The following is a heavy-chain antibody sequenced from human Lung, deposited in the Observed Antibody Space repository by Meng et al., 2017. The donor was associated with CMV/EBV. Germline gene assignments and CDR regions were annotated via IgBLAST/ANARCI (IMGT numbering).Heavy chain of an antibody. V-gene: IGHV1-2*02. CDR1: GYTFTGHY. CDR2: IHPNTGGT. D-gene: IGHD7-27*01. Sequence: ASVXVSCKASGYTFTGHYMYWVRQAPGQGLEWMGWIHPNTGGTNYAQNFQGRVTLTRDTSIRTVYMEISSLRSDCTALYYCARDDNWGPDYWGQGTMVTVSS. CDR3: ARDDNWGPDY. J-gene: IGHJ4*02.